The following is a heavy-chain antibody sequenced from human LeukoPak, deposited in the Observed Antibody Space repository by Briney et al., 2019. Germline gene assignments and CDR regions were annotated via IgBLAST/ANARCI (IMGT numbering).Heavy chain of an antibody. CDR3: AKDQGSSSWYGGYYYYYGMDV. CDR2: ISYDGSNK. J-gene: IGHJ6*02. D-gene: IGHD6-13*01. CDR1: GFIFSSYG. V-gene: IGHV3-30*18. Sequence: GGSLRLSCAASGFIFSSYGMHWVRQAPGKGLEWVAVISYDGSNKYYADSVKGRFTISRDNSKNTLYLQMNSLRAEDTAVYYCAKDQGSSSWYGGYYYYYGMDVWGQGTTVTVSS.